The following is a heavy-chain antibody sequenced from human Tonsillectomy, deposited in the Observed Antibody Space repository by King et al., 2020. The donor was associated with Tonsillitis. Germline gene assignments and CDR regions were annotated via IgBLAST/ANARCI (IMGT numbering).Heavy chain of an antibody. D-gene: IGHD2-2*01. CDR1: GGSISSGGYS. CDR3: ASCVGKGCTGCYVFDY. CDR2: IYHSGST. V-gene: IGHV4-30-2*01. Sequence: QLQESGSGLVKPSQTLSLTCAVSGGSISSGGYSWSWIRQPPGKGLEWIGYIYHSGSTYYNPSLKSRVTISVDRSKNQFSLKLSSVTAADTAVYYCASCVGKGCTGCYVFDYWGQGTLVTVSS. J-gene: IGHJ4*02.